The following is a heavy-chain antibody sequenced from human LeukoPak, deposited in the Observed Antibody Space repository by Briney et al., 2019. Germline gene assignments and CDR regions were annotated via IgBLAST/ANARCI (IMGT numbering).Heavy chain of an antibody. D-gene: IGHD3-16*01. CDR1: GGSFSDYY. V-gene: IGHV4-34*01. Sequence: PSETLSLTCAVYGGSFSDYYWSWIRQPPGEGLEWIGEINHSGSTNYNPSLKSRVTISVDTSKNQFSLKLSSVTAADTSVYYCARHYGPWGQGTLVTVSS. CDR3: ARHYGP. CDR2: INHSGST. J-gene: IGHJ5*02.